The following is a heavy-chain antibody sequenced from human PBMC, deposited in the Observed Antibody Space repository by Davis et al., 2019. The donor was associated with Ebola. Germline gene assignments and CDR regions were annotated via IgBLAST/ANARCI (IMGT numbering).Heavy chain of an antibody. J-gene: IGHJ4*02. CDR3: ARLPLAAAGTLFDY. CDR1: GGSISSYY. D-gene: IGHD6-13*01. V-gene: IGHV4-59*08. CDR2: IYYSGST. Sequence: SETLSLTCTVSGGSISSYYWSWIRQPPGKGLEWIGYIYYSGSTNYNTSLKTRVTRSVDTSKNQFSLKLSSVTAADTAVYYCARLPLAAAGTLFDYWGQGTLVTVSS.